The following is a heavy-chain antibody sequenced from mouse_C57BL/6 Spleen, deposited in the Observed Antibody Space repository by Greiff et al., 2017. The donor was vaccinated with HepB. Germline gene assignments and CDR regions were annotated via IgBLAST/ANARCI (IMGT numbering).Heavy chain of an antibody. D-gene: IGHD2-3*01. V-gene: IGHV1-15*01. CDR3: TRSGYYAFDY. CDR2: IDPETGGT. J-gene: IGHJ2*01. Sequence: VQLQQSGAELVRPGASVTLSCKASGYTFTDYEMHWVKQTPVHGLEWIGAIDPETGGTAYNQKFKGKAILTADKSSSTAYMELRSLTSEDSAVYYSTRSGYYAFDYWGQGTTLTVSS. CDR1: GYTFTDYE.